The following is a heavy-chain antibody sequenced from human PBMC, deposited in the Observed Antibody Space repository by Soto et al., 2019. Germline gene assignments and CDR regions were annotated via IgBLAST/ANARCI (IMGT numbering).Heavy chain of an antibody. CDR3: AKDQESGSYPPGFDY. V-gene: IGHV3-30*18. CDR2: ISYDGSNK. J-gene: IGHJ4*02. Sequence: QVQLVESGGGVVQPGRSLRLSCAASGFTFSSYGMHWVRQAPGKGLEWVAVISYDGSNKYYADSVKGRFTIPRDNSKNTLYLQMNSLRAEDTAVYYCAKDQESGSYPPGFDYWGQGTLVTVSS. D-gene: IGHD1-26*01. CDR1: GFTFSSYG.